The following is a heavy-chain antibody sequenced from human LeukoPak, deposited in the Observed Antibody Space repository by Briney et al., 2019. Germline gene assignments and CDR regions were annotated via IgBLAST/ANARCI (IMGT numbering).Heavy chain of an antibody. CDR2: IYYSGST. V-gene: IGHV4-39*01. CDR3: AGHLPDGSSWLMYYFDY. D-gene: IGHD6-13*01. Sequence: SETLSLTCTVSGGSISSSSYYWGWIRQPPGKGLEWIGSIYYSGSTYYNPSLKSRVTISVDTSKNQFSLKLSSVTAADTAVYYCAGHLPDGSSWLMYYFDYWGQGTLVTVSS. J-gene: IGHJ4*02. CDR1: GGSISSSSYY.